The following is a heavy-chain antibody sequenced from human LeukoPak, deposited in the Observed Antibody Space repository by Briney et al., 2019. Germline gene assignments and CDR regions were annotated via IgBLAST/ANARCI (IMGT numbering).Heavy chain of an antibody. J-gene: IGHJ6*03. Sequence: GASVKVSCKASGYTFTSYGISWVRQAPGQGLEWMGWISAYNGNTNYAQKLQGRVTMTTDTSTSTAYMELRSLRSDDTAVYYCARGFGYCSSTSCYSEYFYYMDVWGKGTTVTISS. D-gene: IGHD2-2*02. CDR1: GYTFTSYG. V-gene: IGHV1-18*01. CDR3: ARGFGYCSSTSCYSEYFYYMDV. CDR2: ISAYNGNT.